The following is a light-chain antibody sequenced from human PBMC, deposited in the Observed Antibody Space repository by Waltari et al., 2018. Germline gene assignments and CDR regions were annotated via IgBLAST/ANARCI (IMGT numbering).Light chain of an antibody. J-gene: IGKJ5*01. CDR1: RDIDSY. Sequence: DIQMTQSPSSLSTSLGDRVTITCRASRDIDSYLNWYQKKPGKAPKLLIYDASTLQRGVPPMFSCGGSGTDFTLTISGLQPEYFATYFCQQSYSTPLTFGQGTRLEIQ. V-gene: IGKV1-39*01. CDR2: DAS. CDR3: QQSYSTPLT.